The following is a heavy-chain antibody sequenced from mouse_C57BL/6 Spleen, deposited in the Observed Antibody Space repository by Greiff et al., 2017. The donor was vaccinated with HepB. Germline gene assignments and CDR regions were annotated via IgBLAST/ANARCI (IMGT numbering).Heavy chain of an antibody. CDR1: GYTFTSYW. V-gene: IGHV1-55*01. CDR2: IYPGSGST. CDR3: ARWLPHYYAMDY. Sequence: QVQLQQSGAELVKPGASVKMSCKASGYTFTSYWITWVKQRPGQGLEWIGDIYPGSGSTNYNEKFKSKATLTVDTSSSTAYMQLSSLTSEDSAVYYCARWLPHYYAMDYWGQGTSVTVSS. D-gene: IGHD2-2*01. J-gene: IGHJ4*01.